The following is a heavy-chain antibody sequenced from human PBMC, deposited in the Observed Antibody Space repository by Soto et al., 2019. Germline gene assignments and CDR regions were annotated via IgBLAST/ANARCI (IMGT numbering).Heavy chain of an antibody. V-gene: IGHV1-18*01. J-gene: IGHJ5*02. D-gene: IGHD3-16*01. CDR2: ISPYTGNT. Sequence: QVQLVQSGAEVKKPGASVKVSCKASGYIFTKYGISWIRQAPGQGLEWMGWISPYTGNTDSAQSFQGRVALTTDTSTNTAYMELRSLRSDDTPLYYCARVTYSTSAGGPAWFDPWGQGSLVTVSS. CDR1: GYIFTKYG. CDR3: ARVTYSTSAGGPAWFDP.